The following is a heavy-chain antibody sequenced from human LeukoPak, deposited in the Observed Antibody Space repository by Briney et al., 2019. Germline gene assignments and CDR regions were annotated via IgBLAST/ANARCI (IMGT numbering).Heavy chain of an antibody. CDR1: GGTFSSYA. CDR2: IIPIFGTA. V-gene: IGHV1-69*13. Sequence: SVTVSCKASGGTFSSYAISWVRQAPGQGLEWMGGIIPIFGTANYAQKFQGRVTITADESTSTAYMELSSLRSEDTAVYYCARDLIYYDSSGSGYYYYGMDVWGQGTTVTVSS. J-gene: IGHJ6*02. CDR3: ARDLIYYDSSGSGYYYYGMDV. D-gene: IGHD3-22*01.